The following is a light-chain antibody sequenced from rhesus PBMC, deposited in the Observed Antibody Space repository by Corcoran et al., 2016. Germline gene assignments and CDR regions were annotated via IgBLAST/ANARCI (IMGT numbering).Light chain of an antibody. Sequence: DIQMAQSPSSLSASVGDRVTITCRASRDSGNWLAWYQQKPGKAPKLLIYKASTLQSGVPSRFRGSGSGTEFALTITSLQPEDFATYYCQQHHTTPRTFGLGTKVEIK. J-gene: IGKJ1*01. CDR3: QQHHTTPRT. CDR1: RDSGNW. V-gene: IGKV1-21*01. CDR2: KAS.